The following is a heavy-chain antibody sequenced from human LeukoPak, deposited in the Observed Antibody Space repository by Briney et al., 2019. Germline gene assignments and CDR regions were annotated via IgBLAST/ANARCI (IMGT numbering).Heavy chain of an antibody. CDR1: EFSVGSNY. D-gene: IGHD3-10*01. J-gene: IGHJ4*02. V-gene: IGHV3-53*01. Sequence: PGGSLRLSCAASEFSVGSNYMTWVRQAPGKGLEWVSLIYSGGSTYYADSVKGRFTISRDNSKNTLYLQMNSLRAEDTAVYYCRGVRGGTEADYWGQGTLVTVSS. CDR3: RGVRGGTEADY. CDR2: IYSGGST.